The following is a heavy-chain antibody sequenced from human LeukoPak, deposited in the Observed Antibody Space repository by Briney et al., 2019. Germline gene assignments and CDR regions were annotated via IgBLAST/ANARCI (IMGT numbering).Heavy chain of an antibody. CDR2: INPDGSGK. V-gene: IGHV3-7*01. J-gene: IGHJ4*02. CDR1: GFTLSTYW. Sequence: GGSLRLSCEASGFTLSTYWMNWVRQAPGKGLDWVANINPDGSGKRYVDSVKGRFTIARDNADNSLSLQMNSLRAEDTAVYYCASWGAGGNSWGQGTLVTVSS. D-gene: IGHD3-16*01. CDR3: ASWGAGGNS.